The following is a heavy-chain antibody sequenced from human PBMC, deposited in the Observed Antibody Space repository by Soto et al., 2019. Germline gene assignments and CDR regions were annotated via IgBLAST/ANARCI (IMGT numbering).Heavy chain of an antibody. D-gene: IGHD1-1*01. Sequence: GGSLRLSCAASGFTFSNYGMHWVRQTPGKGLEWVALILYDGSNKYYADSVKGRFTISRDNSKNTLYLQVSSLRAEDTAVYYCAKSRDAYNFYFYYGMDVWGQGTSVTVS. V-gene: IGHV3-30*18. CDR1: GFTFSNYG. J-gene: IGHJ6*02. CDR3: AKSRDAYNFYFYYGMDV. CDR2: ILYDGSNK.